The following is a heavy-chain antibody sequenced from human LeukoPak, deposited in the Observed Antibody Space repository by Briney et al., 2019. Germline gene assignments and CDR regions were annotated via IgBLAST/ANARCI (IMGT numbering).Heavy chain of an antibody. CDR2: ISSSGSTI. D-gene: IGHD3-9*01. CDR3: AKHYDILSGYILDDY. J-gene: IGHJ4*02. Sequence: PGGSLRLSCLASGFTFSTYAMNWVRQAPGKGLEWVSYISSSGSTIYYADSVKGRFTISRDNAKNSLYLQMNSLRAEDTAVYYCAKHYDILSGYILDDYWGQGTLVTVSS. CDR1: GFTFSTYA. V-gene: IGHV3-48*04.